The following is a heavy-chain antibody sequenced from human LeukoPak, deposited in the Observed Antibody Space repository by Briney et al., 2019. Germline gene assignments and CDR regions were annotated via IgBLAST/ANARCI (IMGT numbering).Heavy chain of an antibody. CDR3: ARALDSSSSRYQAFEY. CDR1: GFSLRNYW. V-gene: IGHV3-7*01. J-gene: IGHJ4*02. Sequence: PGGSLRLSCVASGFSLRNYWMSWVRQAPGKGLEWGANIKQDESEKYYVDSVKGRFTISRDNAKNSLYLQMNSLRAEDTAVYYCARALDSSSSRYQAFEYWGQGTLVTVSS. CDR2: IKQDESEK. D-gene: IGHD2-2*01.